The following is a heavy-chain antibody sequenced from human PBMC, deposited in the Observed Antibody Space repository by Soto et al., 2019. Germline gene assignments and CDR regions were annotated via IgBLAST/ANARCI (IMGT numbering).Heavy chain of an antibody. CDR2: TYWDGDK. Sequence: QITLKESGPPLVKPTQTLTLTCTFSGFSFNRSGMSVGWIRQPPGKGLEWVALTYWDGDKRYSPSLKTRLDISKDASRSQVVPTMTDMDPVDTATYFCAHSPADSRDYYRQFAFWGQGTRVTVSS. D-gene: IGHD3-22*01. J-gene: IGHJ4*02. CDR3: AHSPADSRDYYRQFAF. V-gene: IGHV2-5*02. CDR1: GFSFNRSGMS.